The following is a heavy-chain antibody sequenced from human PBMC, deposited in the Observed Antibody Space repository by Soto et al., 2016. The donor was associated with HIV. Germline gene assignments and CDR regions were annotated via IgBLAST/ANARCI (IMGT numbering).Heavy chain of an antibody. V-gene: IGHV1-8*01. Sequence: QVQLVQSGAEVKKPGASVKVSCKASGYTFTNYDINWVRQASGQGLEWVGSMNPNSGGTGYAQKLQGRVTITRDTSISTAYMELSSLRSDDTAIYYCARGDYWGQGTLVTVSS. CDR2: MNPNSGGT. CDR1: GYTFTNYD. J-gene: IGHJ4*02. CDR3: ARGDY.